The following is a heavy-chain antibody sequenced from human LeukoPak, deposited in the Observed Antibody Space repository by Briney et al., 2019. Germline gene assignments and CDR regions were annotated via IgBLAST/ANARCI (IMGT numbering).Heavy chain of an antibody. Sequence: PGGSLRLSCGASGFTFDAYAMHWVRQAPGKGLEWVSLINKDGSATYYADSVKGRFTISRDNSKNSLYLQMNSLRSEDTALYYCATWAFYHSLDVWGQGTTVTVSS. J-gene: IGHJ6*02. V-gene: IGHV3-43*02. D-gene: IGHD1-26*01. CDR2: INKDGSAT. CDR3: ATWAFYHSLDV. CDR1: GFTFDAYA.